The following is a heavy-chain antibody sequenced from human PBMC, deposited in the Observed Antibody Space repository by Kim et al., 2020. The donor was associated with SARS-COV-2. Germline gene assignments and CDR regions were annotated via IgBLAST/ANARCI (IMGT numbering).Heavy chain of an antibody. CDR3: AKGVVVVIATLRGYFDY. CDR1: GFTFSSYA. CDR2: ISGSGGST. V-gene: IGHV3-23*01. J-gene: IGHJ4*02. Sequence: GGSLRLSCAASGFTFSSYAMSCVRQAPGKGLEWVSAISGSGGSTYYADSVKGRFTISRDNSKNTLYLQMNSLRAEDTAVYYCAKGVVVVIATLRGYFDYWGQGTLVTVSS. D-gene: IGHD2-21*01.